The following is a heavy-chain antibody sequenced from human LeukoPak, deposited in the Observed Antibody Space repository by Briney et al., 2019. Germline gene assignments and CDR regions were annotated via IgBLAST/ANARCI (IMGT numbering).Heavy chain of an antibody. J-gene: IGHJ4*02. CDR2: INHSGST. V-gene: IGHV4-34*01. CDR3: ARGEEMATIKLLRD. D-gene: IGHD5-24*01. Sequence: SETLSLTCAVYGGSFSGYYWSWIRQPPGKGLEWIGEINHSGSTNYNPSLKSRVTISVDTSKNQFSLKLSSVTAADTAVYYCARGEEMATIKLLRDWGQGTLVTVSS. CDR1: GGSFSGYY.